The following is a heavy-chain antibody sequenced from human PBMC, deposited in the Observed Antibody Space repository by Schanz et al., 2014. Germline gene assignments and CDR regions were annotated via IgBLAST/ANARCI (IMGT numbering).Heavy chain of an antibody. V-gene: IGHV4-34*01. J-gene: IGHJ4*02. Sequence: QVQLQQWGAGLLKPSETLSLTCAVSGGSFSGYYWSWIRQPPDTGLEWIGEINQSGDTNYNPSLMGRCTISVDTSNNQFSLNLRSVTAADTAVYYCARLYCSTPGCYVSPNGFAKDYWGQGTLVTVSS. D-gene: IGHD2-2*01. CDR2: INQSGDT. CDR3: ARLYCSTPGCYVSPNGFAKDY. CDR1: GGSFSGYY.